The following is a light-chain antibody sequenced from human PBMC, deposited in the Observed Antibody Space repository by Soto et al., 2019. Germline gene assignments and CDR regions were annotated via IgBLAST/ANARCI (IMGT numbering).Light chain of an antibody. V-gene: IGKV3-15*01. CDR3: QQGHNWPLT. J-gene: IGKJ2*01. CDR2: GAS. CDR1: QSISSE. Sequence: EIVMTHSPAPLSASPGARATLSCRASQSISSELAWYQQRPGQPPRLLIYGASTRATGVPDRFTGSGSGSDFTLTISGLQSEDFAVYYCQQGHNWPLTFGRGTSLEI.